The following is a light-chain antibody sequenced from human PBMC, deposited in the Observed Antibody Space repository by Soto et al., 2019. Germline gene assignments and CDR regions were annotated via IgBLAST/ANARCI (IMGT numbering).Light chain of an antibody. Sequence: DIQMTQSPSSLSASVGDRVTITCRTSHNIKTFLSWFQQKPGKAPKLLIYAASSLQSGVPSRFSGSGSGTDFTLTISNLQPEDFATYFCQQSYSSPPRTFGQGTKVEIK. CDR1: HNIKTF. CDR3: QQSYSSPPRT. V-gene: IGKV1-39*01. J-gene: IGKJ1*01. CDR2: AAS.